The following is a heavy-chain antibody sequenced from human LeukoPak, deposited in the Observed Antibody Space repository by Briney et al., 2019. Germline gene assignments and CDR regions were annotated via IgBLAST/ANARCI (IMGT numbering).Heavy chain of an antibody. CDR3: ARARGIAVAATPDY. CDR2: INPNSGGT. Sequence: ASVKVSCKACGYTFTGYYMHWVRRAPGQGLEWMGWINPNSGGTNYAQKFEGRVTMTRDTPISTAYMELSRLRSDDTAVYYCARARGIAVAATPDYWGQGTLVTVSS. V-gene: IGHV1-2*02. D-gene: IGHD6-19*01. CDR1: GYTFTGYY. J-gene: IGHJ4*02.